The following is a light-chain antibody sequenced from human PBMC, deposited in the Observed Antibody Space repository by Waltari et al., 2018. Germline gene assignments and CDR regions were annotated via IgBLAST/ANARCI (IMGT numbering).Light chain of an antibody. J-gene: IGLJ3*02. CDR3: VLYMGSGIWV. V-gene: IGLV8-61*01. Sequence: QTVVTQEPSFSVSPGGTVPLTCGSPSGSVPTNYYPTWFQQSPGQAPRTLIFSTNTRSSGVPDRFSGSILGNRAALTIRGAQADDESDYYCVLYMGSGIWVFGGGTKVTVL. CDR1: SGSVPTNYY. CDR2: STN.